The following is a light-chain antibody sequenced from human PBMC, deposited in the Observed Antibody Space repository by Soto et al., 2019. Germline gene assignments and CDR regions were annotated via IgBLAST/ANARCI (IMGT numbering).Light chain of an antibody. Sequence: DIVLTQSPGTLSLSPGERATLSCRASQSVSSRSLAWYQRKGGQAPRLLIYGASRRATGLPDRCSGGGSGTDFTRTSSRLEPEDFAVDYCQQYGSSNTCGQGTKLEIK. CDR2: GAS. CDR1: QSVSSRS. J-gene: IGKJ2*01. V-gene: IGKV3-20*01. CDR3: QQYGSSNT.